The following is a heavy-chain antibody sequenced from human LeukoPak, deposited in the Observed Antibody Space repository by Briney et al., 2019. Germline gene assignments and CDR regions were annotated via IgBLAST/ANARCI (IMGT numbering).Heavy chain of an antibody. CDR1: GYSFTSYW. D-gene: IGHD3-22*01. CDR2: IYPGDSDT. CDR3: ARQSSDSSGYYYLDY. J-gene: IGHJ4*02. V-gene: IGHV5-51*01. Sequence: GESLKISRKGSGYSFTSYWIGWVRQMPGKGLEWMGIIYPGDSDTRYSPSFQGQVTISADKSISTAYLQWSSLKASDSAMYYCARQSSDSSGYYYLDYWGQGTLVTVSS.